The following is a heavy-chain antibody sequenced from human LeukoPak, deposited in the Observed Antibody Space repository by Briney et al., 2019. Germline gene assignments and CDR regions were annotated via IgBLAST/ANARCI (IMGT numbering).Heavy chain of an antibody. CDR2: INGGGRGT. CDR3: AKGGLGKEVFDD. J-gene: IGHJ4*02. CDR1: GFTFNTYA. Sequence: GGSLRLSRVASGFTFNTYAMSWVRQAPGKGPQWVALINGGGRGTYYADPLKGRFTISRDNSKNTLYLQIYNLRPEDTARYYCAKGGLGKEVFDDWGQGTVVTVSS. V-gene: IGHV3-23*01. D-gene: IGHD1-1*01.